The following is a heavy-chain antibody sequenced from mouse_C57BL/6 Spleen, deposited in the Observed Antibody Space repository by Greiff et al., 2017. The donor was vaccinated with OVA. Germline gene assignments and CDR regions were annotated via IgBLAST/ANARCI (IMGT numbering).Heavy chain of an antibody. CDR2: ITPSNGGT. CDR1: GYTFTSYW. V-gene: IGHV1-53*01. J-gene: IGHJ4*01. D-gene: IGHD2-2*01. Sequence: QVQLQQPGTDLVKPGASVKLSCKASGYTFTSYWMHWVKQRPGPGLEWIGNITPSNGGTNYNEKFKIKATLTVDKSSSTAYMQLSSLTSEDAAVDYCASGYDGDYYAMDYWGQGTSVTVSS. CDR3: ASGYDGDYYAMDY.